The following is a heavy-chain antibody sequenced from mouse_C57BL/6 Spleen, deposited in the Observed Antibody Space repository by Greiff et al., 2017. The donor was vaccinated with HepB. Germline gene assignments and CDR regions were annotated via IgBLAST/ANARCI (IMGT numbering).Heavy chain of an antibody. CDR3: ARGCDWGKY. J-gene: IGHJ2*01. Sequence: QVQLQQSGPELVKPGASVKISCKASGYAFSSSWMNWVKQRPGKGLEWIGRIYPGDGDTNYNGKFKGKATLTADKSSSTAYMQLSSLTSEDSAVYFCARGCDWGKYWGQGTTLTVSS. D-gene: IGHD2-4*01. CDR2: IYPGDGDT. V-gene: IGHV1-82*01. CDR1: GYAFSSSW.